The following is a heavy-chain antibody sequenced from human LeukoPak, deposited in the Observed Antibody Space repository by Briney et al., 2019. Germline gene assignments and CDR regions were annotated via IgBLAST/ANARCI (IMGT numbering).Heavy chain of an antibody. V-gene: IGHV1-18*01. Sequence: GASVKVSCKASGYTFTSYGISWVRQAPGQGLEWMGWISAYNGNTNYAQKLQGRVTMTTDTSTSTAYMELRSLRSDDTAVYYCARDEGRDIVVVPAAGRGYYYYYMDVWGKGTTVTVSS. D-gene: IGHD2-2*01. CDR2: ISAYNGNT. J-gene: IGHJ6*03. CDR3: ARDEGRDIVVVPAAGRGYYYYYMDV. CDR1: GYTFTSYG.